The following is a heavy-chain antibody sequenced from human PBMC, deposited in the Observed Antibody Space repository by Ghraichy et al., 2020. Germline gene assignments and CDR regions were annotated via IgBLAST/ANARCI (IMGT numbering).Heavy chain of an antibody. CDR1: GGSISSSNW. CDR3: AREGGGYCSGGSCYSGLHWFDP. CDR2: IYHSGST. J-gene: IGHJ5*02. Sequence: SETLSLTCAVSGGSISSSNWWGWVRQPPGKGLEWIGEIYHSGSTNYNPSLKSRVTISVDKSKNQFSLKLSSVTAADTAVYYGAREGGGYCSGGSCYSGLHWFDPWGQGTLVTVSS. D-gene: IGHD2-15*01. V-gene: IGHV4-4*02.